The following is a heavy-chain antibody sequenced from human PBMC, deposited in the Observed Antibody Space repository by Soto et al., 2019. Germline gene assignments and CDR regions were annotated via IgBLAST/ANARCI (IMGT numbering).Heavy chain of an antibody. CDR3: ANGRGGSGSLTPRVDF. CDR2: ISGGGDTT. J-gene: IGHJ4*02. Sequence: EVQLLESGGGLVQPGGSLRLSCAASGFTFNNYAMTWVRQAPGKGLEWVSAISGGGDTTSSAESVKGRFTGSRDGSKNTLYLQMSSLRAEDTALYYCANGRGGSGSLTPRVDFWGQGTLVTVSS. D-gene: IGHD3-10*01. V-gene: IGHV3-23*01. CDR1: GFTFNNYA.